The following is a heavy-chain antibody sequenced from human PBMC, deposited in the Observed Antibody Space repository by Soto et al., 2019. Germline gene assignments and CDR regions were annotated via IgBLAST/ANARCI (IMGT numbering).Heavy chain of an antibody. D-gene: IGHD2-21*01. J-gene: IGHJ4*02. CDR3: ATRPEVDDFYDS. V-gene: IGHV3-23*01. CDR2: MSGSGGST. CDR1: GFTFRSYA. Sequence: GGSLRVSCAASGFTFRSYAMSWVRQAPGKGLEWVSAMSGSGGSTYYADSVKGRFTISRDNSKNTLYLQMDSLRAEDTAVYYCATRPEVDDFYDSWGQGTLVTVSS.